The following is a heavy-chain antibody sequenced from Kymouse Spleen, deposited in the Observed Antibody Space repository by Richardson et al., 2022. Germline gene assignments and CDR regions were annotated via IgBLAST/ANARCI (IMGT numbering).Heavy chain of an antibody. Sequence: EVQLVESGGGLVQPGGSLRLSCAASGFTFSSYWMSWVRQAPGKGLEWVANIKQDGSEKYYVDSVKGRFTISRDNAKNSLYLQMNSLRAEDTAVYYCARESGPNWNFVDYWGQGTLVTVSS. V-gene: IGHV3-7*01. CDR2: IKQDGSEK. D-gene: IGHD1-7*01. CDR1: GFTFSSYW. J-gene: IGHJ4*02. CDR3: ARESGPNWNFVDY.